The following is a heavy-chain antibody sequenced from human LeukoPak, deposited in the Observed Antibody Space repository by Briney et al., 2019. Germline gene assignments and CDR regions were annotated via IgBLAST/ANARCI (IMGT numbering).Heavy chain of an antibody. CDR2: INPNSDGT. D-gene: IGHD2-21*02. CDR1: GYTFTGYY. Sequence: ASVKVSCKASGYTFTGYYMHWVRQAPGQGLEWMGWINPNSDGTNYAQKFQGRVTMTRDTSISTAYMELSRLRSDDTAVYYCARVIAYCGGDCYSKNDYWGQGTLVTVSS. CDR3: ARVIAYCGGDCYSKNDY. J-gene: IGHJ4*02. V-gene: IGHV1-2*02.